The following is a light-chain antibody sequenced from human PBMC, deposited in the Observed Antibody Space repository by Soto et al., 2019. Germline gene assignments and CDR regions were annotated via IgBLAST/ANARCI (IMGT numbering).Light chain of an antibody. CDR2: GAS. V-gene: IGKV3-15*01. CDR3: QQYKIWTL. J-gene: IGKJ5*01. Sequence: EIVMTQSLATLSVSPRERTILSCRASQSISINLAWYQQKPGQAPRLLLYGASTRATGIPVRFSGSGFGTEFTLTISSLQSEDFAVYYCQQYKIWTLFGQGTRLEIK. CDR1: QSISIN.